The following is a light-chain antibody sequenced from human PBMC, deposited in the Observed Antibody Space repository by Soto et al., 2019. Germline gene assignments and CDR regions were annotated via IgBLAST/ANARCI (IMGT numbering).Light chain of an antibody. J-gene: IGLJ3*02. CDR1: GSDVSGYNF. Sequence: QSALTQPRSVSGSPGQSVNISCTGVGSDVSGYNFLSWYQHYPGKAHKVIIYDVNKRPSGVHDRFSGSKSDKTASLTISGLQAEDEADYFGCSYTGTYVVLFGGGTKLTVL. V-gene: IGLV2-11*01. CDR3: CSYTGTYVVL. CDR2: DVN.